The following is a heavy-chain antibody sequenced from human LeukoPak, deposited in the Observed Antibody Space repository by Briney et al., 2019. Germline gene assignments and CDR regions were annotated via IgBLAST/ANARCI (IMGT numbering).Heavy chain of an antibody. CDR1: GFTVSSNY. CDR2: IYSGGST. D-gene: IGHD2-2*01. CDR3: ARVVPAARGWFDP. V-gene: IGHV3-53*01. Sequence: GGSLRLSCAASGFTVSSNYMSWVRQAPGKGLEWVPVIYSGGSTYYADSVKGRFTISRDNSKNTLYLQMNSLRAEDTAVYYCARVVPAARGWFDPWGQGTLVTVSS. J-gene: IGHJ5*02.